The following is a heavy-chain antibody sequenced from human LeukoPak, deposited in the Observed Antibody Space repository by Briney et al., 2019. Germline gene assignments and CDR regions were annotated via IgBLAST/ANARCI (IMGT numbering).Heavy chain of an antibody. V-gene: IGHV1-46*01. J-gene: IGHJ4*02. Sequence: GASVKVSCKASGYTFTSYYMHWVRQAPGQGLEWMGIINPSGGSTSYAQKFQGRVTVTRDTSTSTVYMELSSLRSEDTAVYYCARDGEMSRIQLWLGYFDYWGQGTLVTVSS. D-gene: IGHD5-18*01. CDR2: INPSGGST. CDR3: ARDGEMSRIQLWLGYFDY. CDR1: GYTFTSYY.